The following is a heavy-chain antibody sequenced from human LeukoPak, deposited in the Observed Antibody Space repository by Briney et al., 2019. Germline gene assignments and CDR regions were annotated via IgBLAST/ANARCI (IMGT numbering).Heavy chain of an antibody. Sequence: PSETLSLTCTVSGGSISSYYWSWIRQPPGKGLEWIGYIYYSGSTNYNPSLKSRVTISVDTSKNQFSLKLSSVTAADTAVYYCARRFAREELPYYYYMDVWGKGTTVTVSS. J-gene: IGHJ6*03. D-gene: IGHD1-26*01. CDR3: ARRFAREELPYYYYMDV. CDR2: IYYSGST. CDR1: GGSISSYY. V-gene: IGHV4-59*01.